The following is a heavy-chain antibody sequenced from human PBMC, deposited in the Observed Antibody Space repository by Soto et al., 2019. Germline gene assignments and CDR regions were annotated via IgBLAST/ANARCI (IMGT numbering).Heavy chain of an antibody. J-gene: IGHJ4*02. D-gene: IGHD3-10*01. CDR3: ARVGGFGATTSDY. CDR2: IYYSGST. CDR1: GGSISSGDYY. Sequence: QVQLQESGPGLVKPSQTLSLTCTVSGGSISSGDYYWRWIRQPPGKGLEWIGYIYYSGSTYYNPSLRRRVTLSVDTSKNPFSLKLSSVTAAETAVYSCARVGGFGATTSDYWGQGTLVSVSS. V-gene: IGHV4-30-4*01.